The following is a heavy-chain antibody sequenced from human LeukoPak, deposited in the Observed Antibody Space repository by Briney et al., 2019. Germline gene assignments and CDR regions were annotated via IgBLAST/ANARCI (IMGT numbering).Heavy chain of an antibody. D-gene: IGHD6-19*01. V-gene: IGHV1-3*01. CDR3: ARAWGSDYSSEREFDY. CDR2: INAGNGNT. J-gene: IGHJ4*02. CDR1: GYTFTSYA. Sequence: VASVKVSCKASGYTFTSYAMHWVRQAPGQRLEWMGWINAGNGNTKYSQKFQGRVTITRDTSASTAYMELSSLRSEDTAVYYCARAWGSDYSSEREFDYWGQETLVTVSS.